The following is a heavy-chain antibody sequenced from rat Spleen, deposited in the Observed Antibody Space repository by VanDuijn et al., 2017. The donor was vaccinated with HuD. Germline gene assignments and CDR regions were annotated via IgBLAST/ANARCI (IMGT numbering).Heavy chain of an antibody. CDR2: ISTGGGNT. V-gene: IGHV5S13*01. CDR1: GFTFSSYG. Sequence: EVQLVESGGGLVQPGRSLKLSCAASGFTFSSYGMAWVRQAPTTGLEWVASISTGGGNTYYPDSVKGRFTISRDTAQNILYLQLNSPRSEDTATYYCTRGGNYDFDYWGQGVMVTVSS. CDR3: TRGGNYDFDY. J-gene: IGHJ2*01. D-gene: IGHD1-10*01.